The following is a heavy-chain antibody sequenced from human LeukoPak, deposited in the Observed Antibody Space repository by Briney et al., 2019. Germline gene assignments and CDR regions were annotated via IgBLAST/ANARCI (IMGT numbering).Heavy chain of an antibody. CDR3: AKDAFSSGWELFDY. V-gene: IGHV3-23*01. CDR1: GFTFSSCA. J-gene: IGHJ4*02. D-gene: IGHD6-19*01. CDR2: VSGSGGST. Sequence: GGSLRLSCLASGFTFSSCAMSWVRQAPGKGLEWVSAVSGSGGSTYYADSVKGRFTISRDNSKNTLYLQMNSLRAEDTAVYSCAKDAFSSGWELFDYWGQGTLVTVSS.